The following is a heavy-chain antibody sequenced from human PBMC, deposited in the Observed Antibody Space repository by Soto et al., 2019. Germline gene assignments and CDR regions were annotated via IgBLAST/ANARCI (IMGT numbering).Heavy chain of an antibody. J-gene: IGHJ5*02. Sequence: EVQLVESGGGVVQPGRSLRLSCAGSGFTFDDYAMYWVRQRPGAGLEWVAGISWSSGNIDHADSVKGRFTISRDNDMSSLYLQMTSLRSEDTALYYCARGGSGALTAAAGRTNWFDPWGQGTLVIVSS. CDR3: ARGGSGALTAAAGRTNWFDP. D-gene: IGHD6-13*01. CDR2: ISWSSGNI. CDR1: GFTFDDYA. V-gene: IGHV3-9*01.